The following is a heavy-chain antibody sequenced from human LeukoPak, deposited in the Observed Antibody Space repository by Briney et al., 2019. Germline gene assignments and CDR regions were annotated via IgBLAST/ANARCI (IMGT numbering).Heavy chain of an antibody. D-gene: IGHD1-1*01. J-gene: IGHJ4*02. CDR2: INAGNGDT. V-gene: IGHV1-3*01. Sequence: ASVKVSCKASGYTFTTYAMHWVRQAPGQRLEWMGWINAGNGDTKYSQKFQGRVTVARDTSATTAYMELSSLRSKDTAVYYCARSRYNWNDDFWFDYWGQGTLVTVSS. CDR3: ARSRYNWNDDFWFDY. CDR1: GYTFTTYA.